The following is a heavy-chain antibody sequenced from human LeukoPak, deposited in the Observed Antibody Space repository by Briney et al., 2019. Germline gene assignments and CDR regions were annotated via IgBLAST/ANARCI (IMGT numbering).Heavy chain of an antibody. D-gene: IGHD3-10*01. Sequence: PGGSLRLSCAASGFTFSSYAMSWVRQAPGKGLEWVSAISGGGGSTYYADSVKGRFTISRDNSKNTLYLQMNSLRAEDTAVYYCAKDFGELPYYFDYWGQGTLVTVSS. CDR3: AKDFGELPYYFDY. V-gene: IGHV3-23*01. CDR1: GFTFSSYA. CDR2: ISGGGGST. J-gene: IGHJ4*02.